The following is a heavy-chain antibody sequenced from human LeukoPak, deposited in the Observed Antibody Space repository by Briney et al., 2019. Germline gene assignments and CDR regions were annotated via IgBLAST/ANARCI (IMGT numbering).Heavy chain of an antibody. CDR2: ISYDGSNK. Sequence: SCKASGFTFSSYAMHWVRQAPGKGLEWVAVISYDGSNKYYADSVKGRFTISRDNSKNTLYLQMSSLRAEDTAVYYCARSRYYYDSSGYGDDYWGQGTLVTVSS. CDR3: ARSRYYYDSSGYGDDY. V-gene: IGHV3-30-3*01. CDR1: GFTFSSYA. J-gene: IGHJ4*02. D-gene: IGHD3-22*01.